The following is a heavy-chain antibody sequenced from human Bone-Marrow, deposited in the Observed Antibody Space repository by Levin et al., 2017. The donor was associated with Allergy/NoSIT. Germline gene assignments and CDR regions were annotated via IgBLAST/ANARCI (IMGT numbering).Heavy chain of an antibody. D-gene: IGHD1-26*01. CDR3: ARGDLVGVYPTDAFDI. CDR2: ISSSGSTI. Sequence: GGSLRLSCAASGFTFSDYYMSWIRQAPGKGLEWVSYISSSGSTIYYADSVKGRFTISRDNAKNSLYLQMNSLRAEDTAVYYCARGDLVGVYPTDAFDIWGQGTMVTVSS. V-gene: IGHV3-11*01. J-gene: IGHJ3*02. CDR1: GFTFSDYY.